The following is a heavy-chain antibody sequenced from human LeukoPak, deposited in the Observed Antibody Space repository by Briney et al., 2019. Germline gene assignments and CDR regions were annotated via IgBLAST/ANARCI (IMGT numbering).Heavy chain of an antibody. V-gene: IGHV1-2*02. CDR2: INPNSGGT. CDR3: ARAIEVDEPEQEFDY. CDR1: GYTFTGYY. Sequence: ASVKVSCKASGYTFTGYYIHWVRQAPGQGLEWMGWINPNSGGTNYAQQFQGRVTMTRDTSISTAYMELSRLRSDDTAVYYCARAIEVDEPEQEFDYCGQGTLVTVSS. D-gene: IGHD3-22*01. J-gene: IGHJ4*02.